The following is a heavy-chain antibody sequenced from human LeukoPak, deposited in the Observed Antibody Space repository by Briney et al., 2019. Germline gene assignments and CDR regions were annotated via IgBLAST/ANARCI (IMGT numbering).Heavy chain of an antibody. CDR1: GFTYCAYW. CDR3: ARDGSGSIDLDH. CDR2: VDNDGRGT. V-gene: IGHV3-74*01. Sequence: GGSLRLSCSASGFTYCAYWMHWVRQAPGKRLVWVSYVDNDGRGTAYVDSVKGRFTISRDNAKNTVYLQMNSLRVDDTAVYYCARDGSGSIDLDHWGQGTLVTVSS. J-gene: IGHJ4*02. D-gene: IGHD3-3*01.